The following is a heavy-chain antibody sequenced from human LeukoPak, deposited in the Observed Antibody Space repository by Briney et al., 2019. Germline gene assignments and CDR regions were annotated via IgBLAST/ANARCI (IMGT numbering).Heavy chain of an antibody. J-gene: IGHJ4*02. V-gene: IGHV7-4-1*02. Sequence: ASVKVSCKASGYTFTSYAMNWVRQAPGQGLEWMGWINTNTGNPTYAQAFTGRFVFSLDTSVSTAYLQISSLKAEDTAVYYCARGVSRGYSYGYTKNFDYWGQGTLVTVSS. D-gene: IGHD5-18*01. CDR1: GYTFTSYA. CDR3: ARGVSRGYSYGYTKNFDY. CDR2: INTNTGNP.